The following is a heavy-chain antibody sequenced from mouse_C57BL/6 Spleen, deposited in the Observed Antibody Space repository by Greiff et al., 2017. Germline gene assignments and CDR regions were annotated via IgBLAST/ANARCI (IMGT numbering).Heavy chain of an antibody. Sequence: QVQLQQPGAELVMPGASVKLSCKASGYTFTSYWMHWVKQRPGQGLEWIGEIDPSDSYTNYNQKFKGKSTLTVDKSSSTAYMQLSSLTSEDSAVYYCARRGYSFDYWGQGTTLTVSS. CDR2: IDPSDSYT. CDR3: ARRGYSFDY. CDR1: GYTFTSYW. J-gene: IGHJ2*01. V-gene: IGHV1-69*01. D-gene: IGHD2-12*01.